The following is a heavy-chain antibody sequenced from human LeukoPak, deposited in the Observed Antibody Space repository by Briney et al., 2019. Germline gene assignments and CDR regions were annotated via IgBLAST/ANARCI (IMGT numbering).Heavy chain of an antibody. V-gene: IGHV3-23*01. CDR2: ITDSGVST. Sequence: PGGSLRLSCAASGFTFSSYAMSWVRQAPGKGLEWVSGITDSGVSTYYADSVKGRFTISRDNSRNTLYLQMNSLRADDTAVYYCAKKGFAGYSSSLPYFDYWGQGTLVTVSS. J-gene: IGHJ4*02. CDR3: AKKGFAGYSSSLPYFDY. D-gene: IGHD6-13*01. CDR1: GFTFSSYA.